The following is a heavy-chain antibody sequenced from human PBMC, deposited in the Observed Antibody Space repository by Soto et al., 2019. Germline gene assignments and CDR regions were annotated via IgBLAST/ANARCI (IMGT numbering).Heavy chain of an antibody. V-gene: IGHV3-11*01. Sequence: GGSLRLSCAASGFDFSDYYMSWSRLAPGKGLEWISYISDSGSPLYYADSVKGRFSISRDNARKSVYLQMNNLRADDTALYFCARDIRGYGMDVWGQGTTVTISS. CDR2: ISDSGSPL. J-gene: IGHJ6*02. CDR3: ARDIRGYGMDV. D-gene: IGHD3-10*01. CDR1: GFDFSDYY.